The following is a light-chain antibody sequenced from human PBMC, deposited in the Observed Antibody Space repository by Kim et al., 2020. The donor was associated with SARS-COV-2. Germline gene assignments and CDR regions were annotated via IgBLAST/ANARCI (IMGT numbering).Light chain of an antibody. J-gene: IGKJ2*01. CDR3: QQYDNY. CDR2: TTS. Sequence: SFLSASVGDRVTITCRASPAISTYLAWYQQKPGKAPNLLISTTSTLQSGVPSRFSGSGSGTEFTLTISSLQPEDFATYYCQQYDNYFGQGTKLEI. V-gene: IGKV1-9*01. CDR1: PAISTY.